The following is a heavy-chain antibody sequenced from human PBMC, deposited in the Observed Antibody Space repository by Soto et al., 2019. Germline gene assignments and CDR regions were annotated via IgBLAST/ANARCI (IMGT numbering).Heavy chain of an antibody. V-gene: IGHV4-34*01. Sequence: ETLSLTCAVYGGSFSGYYWNWIRQPPGKGLEWIGEINHSGSTNYNPSLKSRVTMSVDTSKNQFSLKLTSVTAVDTAVYFCVKGEGHCTTTSCSADWFDPWGQGTLVTVSS. J-gene: IGHJ5*02. D-gene: IGHD2-2*01. CDR3: VKGEGHCTTTSCSADWFDP. CDR1: GGSFSGYY. CDR2: INHSGST.